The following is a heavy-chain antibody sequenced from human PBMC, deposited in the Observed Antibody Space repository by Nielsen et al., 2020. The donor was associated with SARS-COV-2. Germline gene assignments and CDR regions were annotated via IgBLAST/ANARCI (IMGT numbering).Heavy chain of an antibody. Sequence: GESLKISCAASGFTFSSYGMHWVRRAPGKGLEWVAVISYDGSNKYYADSVKGRFTISRDNSKNTLYLQMNSLRAEDTAVYYCARPNSGSYYYGMDVWGQGTTVTVSS. CDR2: ISYDGSNK. V-gene: IGHV3-30*03. J-gene: IGHJ6*02. CDR1: GFTFSSYG. CDR3: ARPNSGSYYYGMDV. D-gene: IGHD1-26*01.